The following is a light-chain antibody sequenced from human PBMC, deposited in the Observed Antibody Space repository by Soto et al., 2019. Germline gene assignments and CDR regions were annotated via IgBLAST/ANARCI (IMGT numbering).Light chain of an antibody. CDR3: SSYTTSNTRQIV. J-gene: IGLJ1*01. CDR1: SSDVGGYNY. V-gene: IGLV2-14*03. Sequence: SVLNQPASVSGSPGQSITLSYPDTSSDVGGYNYVSWYQHHPGKAPKLIIYDVSNRPSGVSIRFSGSKSDNTASLTISGLQPEDEADYHCSSYTTSNTRQIVFGTGTKVTVL. CDR2: DVS.